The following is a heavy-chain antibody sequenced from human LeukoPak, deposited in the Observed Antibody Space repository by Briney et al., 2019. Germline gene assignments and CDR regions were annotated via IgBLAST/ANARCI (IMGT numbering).Heavy chain of an antibody. CDR1: GGSISSSSYY. CDR3: ARAVKTSWIQPKMTVQINWFDS. J-gene: IGHJ5*01. CDR2: SYYSGST. D-gene: IGHD5-18*01. V-gene: IGHV4-39*07. Sequence: PSETLSLTCTVSGGSISSSSYYWGWIRQPPGKGLEWIGSSYYSGSTYYNPSLKSRVTISVDTSKNQFSLKLSSVTAADTAVYYCARAVKTSWIQPKMTVQINWFDSWGQGTLVTVSS.